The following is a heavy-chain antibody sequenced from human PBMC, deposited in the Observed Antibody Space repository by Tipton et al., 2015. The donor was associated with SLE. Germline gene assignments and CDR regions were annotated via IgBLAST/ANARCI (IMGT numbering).Heavy chain of an antibody. CDR1: GFTFSNYA. CDR3: AREGVVVVTAFDY. CDR2: ISSNGGST. D-gene: IGHD2-21*02. Sequence: SLRLSCSASGFTFSNYAMHWVRQAPGKGLEYVSAISSNGGSTYYADSVKGRFTISRDNSKNTLYLQMNSLRAEDTAVYYCAREGVVVVTAFDYWGQGTLVTVSS. V-gene: IGHV3-64*04. J-gene: IGHJ4*02.